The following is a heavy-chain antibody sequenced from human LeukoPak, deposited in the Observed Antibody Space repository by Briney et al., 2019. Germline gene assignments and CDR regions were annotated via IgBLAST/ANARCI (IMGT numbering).Heavy chain of an antibody. D-gene: IGHD5-12*01. Sequence: PSETLSLTCTVSGGSVSRGSYHWRWIRQPPGKGLEWIGYISDRGSTNYNPSLKSRVTMSVDTSKNQFSLKLSSVTAADTAVYYCARGGDYWGQGTLVTVSS. J-gene: IGHJ4*02. V-gene: IGHV4-61*01. CDR3: ARGGDY. CDR2: ISDRGST. CDR1: GGSVSRGSYH.